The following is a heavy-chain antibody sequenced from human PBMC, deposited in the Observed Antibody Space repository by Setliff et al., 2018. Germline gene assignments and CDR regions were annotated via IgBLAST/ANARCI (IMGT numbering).Heavy chain of an antibody. CDR2: IIPIFGTA. J-gene: IGHJ3*02. CDR3: ARDGDNYYDSSGYYLNHAFDI. CDR1: GGTFSSYA. Sequence: ASVKVSCKASGGTFSSYAISWVRQAPGQGLEWMGGIIPIFGTANYAQKFQGRVTITADESTSTAYMELGSLRSEDTAVYYCARDGDNYYDSSGYYLNHAFDIWGQGTMVTVSS. D-gene: IGHD3-22*01. V-gene: IGHV1-69*13.